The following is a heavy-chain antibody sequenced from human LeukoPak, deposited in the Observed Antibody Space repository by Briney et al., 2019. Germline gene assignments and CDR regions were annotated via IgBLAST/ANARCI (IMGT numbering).Heavy chain of an antibody. CDR2: IYHSGST. CDR1: GGSISSGGYY. V-gene: IGHV4-30-2*01. J-gene: IGHJ4*02. CDR3: ARQTPLTLTRPFDY. Sequence: PSQTLSLTCTVSGGSISSGGYYWSWIRQPPGKGLEWIGYIYHSGSTYYNPSLKSRVTISVDTSKNQFSLKLSSVTAADTAVYYCARQTPLTLTRPFDYWGQGTLVTVSS.